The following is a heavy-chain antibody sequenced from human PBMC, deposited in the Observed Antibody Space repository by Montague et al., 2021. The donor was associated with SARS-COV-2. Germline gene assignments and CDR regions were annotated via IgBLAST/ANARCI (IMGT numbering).Heavy chain of an antibody. CDR2: ISYDGSNK. D-gene: IGHD3-9*01. CDR1: GFTFSSYA. V-gene: IGHV3-30-3*01. CDR3: ARDLTGTLYCGMDV. J-gene: IGHJ6*02. Sequence: SLRLSCAASGFTFSSYAMHWVRQAPGKGLEWVAVISYDGSNKYYADSVKGRFTISRDNSKNTLYLQMNSLRAEDTAVYYCARDLTGTLYCGMDVWGQGTTVTVSS.